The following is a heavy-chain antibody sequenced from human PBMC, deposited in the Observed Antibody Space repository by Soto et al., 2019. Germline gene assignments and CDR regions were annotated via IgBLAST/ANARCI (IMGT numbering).Heavy chain of an antibody. CDR1: GSIFSDHH. J-gene: IGHJ4*02. D-gene: IGHD1-26*01. Sequence: GGSLRLSCVVSGSIFSDHHMDWVRQAPGEGLEWVCRIRTKANSYTTEYAASVKGRFTISRDDSKNSLYLQMNSLKTEDTAMYYCARTINIGSYYFNDYWGQGTLVTVSS. CDR3: ARTINIGSYYFNDY. CDR2: IRTKANSYTT. V-gene: IGHV3-72*01.